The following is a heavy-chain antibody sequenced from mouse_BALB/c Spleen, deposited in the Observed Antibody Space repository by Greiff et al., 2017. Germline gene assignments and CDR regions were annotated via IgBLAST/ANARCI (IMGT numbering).Heavy chain of an antibody. V-gene: IGHV5-4*02. CDR2: ISDGGSYT. J-gene: IGHJ4*01. D-gene: IGHD1-1*01. Sequence: EVKLQESGGGLVKPGGSLKLSCAASGFTFSDYYMYWVRQTPDKRLEWVATISDGGSYTYYPDSVKGRFTISRDNAKNILYLQMSSLKSEDTAMYYCARDCYYAYCAMDYWGQGTSVTVSS. CDR3: ARDCYYAYCAMDY. CDR1: GFTFSDYY.